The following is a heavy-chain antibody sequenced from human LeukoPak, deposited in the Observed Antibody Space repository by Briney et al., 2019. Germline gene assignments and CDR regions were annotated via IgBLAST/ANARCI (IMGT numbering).Heavy chain of an antibody. D-gene: IGHD3-10*01. V-gene: IGHV1-18*01. CDR3: ARAGSSMVRGVTPDY. Sequence: ASVKVSCKASGYTFTSYGISWVRQAPGQGFEWMGWISAYNGNTNYAQKLQGRVTMTTGTSTSTAYMELRSLRSDDTAVYYCARAGSSMVRGVTPDYWGQGTLVTVSS. J-gene: IGHJ4*02. CDR1: GYTFTSYG. CDR2: ISAYNGNT.